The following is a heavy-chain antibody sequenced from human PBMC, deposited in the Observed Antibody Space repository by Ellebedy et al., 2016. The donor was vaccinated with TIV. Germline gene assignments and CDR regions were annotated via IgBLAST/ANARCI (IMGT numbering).Heavy chain of an antibody. CDR2: ISYSGST. D-gene: IGHD3-10*01. Sequence: PSETLSLTCSVSGGSMNNYYWSWIRQPPGRGLEWIGYISYSGSTKYNPSLKSRVTISIDTSENDFSLKVNSVTAADTAVYDCARERTMVRGVMGFDIWGQGTMVTVSS. J-gene: IGHJ3*02. CDR3: ARERTMVRGVMGFDI. CDR1: GGSMNNYY. V-gene: IGHV4-59*01.